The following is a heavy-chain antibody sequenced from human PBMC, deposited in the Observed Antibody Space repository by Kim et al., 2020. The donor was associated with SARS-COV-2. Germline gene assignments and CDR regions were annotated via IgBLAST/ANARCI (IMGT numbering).Heavy chain of an antibody. Sequence: TNYAQTSQGRVTMTTDTSTSTAYMELRSLRSDDTAVYYCARHGSSWDFDYWGQGTLVTVSS. CDR3: ARHGSSWDFDY. J-gene: IGHJ4*02. D-gene: IGHD6-13*01. V-gene: IGHV1-18*01. CDR2: T.